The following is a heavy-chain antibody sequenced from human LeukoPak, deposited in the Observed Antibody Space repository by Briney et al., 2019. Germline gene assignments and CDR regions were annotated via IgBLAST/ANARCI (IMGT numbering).Heavy chain of an antibody. CDR1: GYTFTGYY. CDR2: INPHSGGT. V-gene: IGHV1-2*02. Sequence: ASVKVSCKASGYTFTGYYMHWVRQAPGQGLEWMGWINPHSGGTKYAQKFQGRVTMTRDTSISTAYMELSRLTSDDTAVYYCTRDLTYYYDSSGYYCEYWGQGTLVTVSS. CDR3: TRDLTYYYDSSGYYCEY. D-gene: IGHD3-22*01. J-gene: IGHJ4*02.